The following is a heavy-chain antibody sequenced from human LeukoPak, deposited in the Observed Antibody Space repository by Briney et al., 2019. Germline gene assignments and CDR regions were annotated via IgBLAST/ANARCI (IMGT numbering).Heavy chain of an antibody. CDR2: INHSGST. J-gene: IGHJ4*02. Sequence: PSETLTLTCAVYGGSFSGYYWSWIRQPPGKGLEWIGEINHSGSTNYNPSLKSRVTISVDTSKNQFSLKLSSVTAADTAVYYCARDDYEDYWGQGTLVTVSS. V-gene: IGHV4-34*01. CDR3: ARDDYEDY. CDR1: GGSFSGYY. D-gene: IGHD4-17*01.